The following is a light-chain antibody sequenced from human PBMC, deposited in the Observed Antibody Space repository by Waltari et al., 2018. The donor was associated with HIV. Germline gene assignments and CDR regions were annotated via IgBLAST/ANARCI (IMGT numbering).Light chain of an antibody. Sequence: QSVLTQPPSVSAAPGQKVTISCSGSSSNIGNNYVSWYQQLPGTAPKLLIYDNNKRPSVIPDRCSGSKSGTSATLGISGLQTGDEADYYCGTWDSSLSAGGVFGTGTKVTVL. V-gene: IGLV1-51*01. CDR1: SSNIGNNY. J-gene: IGLJ1*01. CDR3: GTWDSSLSAGGV. CDR2: DNN.